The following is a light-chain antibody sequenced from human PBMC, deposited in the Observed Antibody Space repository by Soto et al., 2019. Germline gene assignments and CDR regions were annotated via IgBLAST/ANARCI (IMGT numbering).Light chain of an antibody. CDR3: CSYAGSSTSYVV. CDR1: SSDVGSYNL. CDR2: KVS. J-gene: IGLJ2*01. V-gene: IGLV2-23*02. Sequence: QSALTQPASVSGSPGQSITISCTGTSSDVGSYNLVSWYQQHPGKAPKLMIYKVSKRPSGVSNRFSGSKSGNTASLTISGLQAEDEADYYCCSYAGSSTSYVVFGGGTKLTVL.